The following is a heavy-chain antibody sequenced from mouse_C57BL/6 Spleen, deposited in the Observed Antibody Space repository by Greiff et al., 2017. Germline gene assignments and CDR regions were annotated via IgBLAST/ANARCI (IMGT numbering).Heavy chain of an antibody. CDR3: ARRGFYYAYDDVYYYAMDY. CDR1: GYAFTNYL. CDR2: INPGSGGT. D-gene: IGHD2-2*01. J-gene: IGHJ4*01. V-gene: IGHV1-54*01. Sequence: QVQLQQSGAELVRPGTSVKVSCKASGYAFTNYLIEWVKQRPGQGLEWIGVINPGSGGTNYNEKFKGKATLTADKSSSTAYMQLSSLTSEDSAVYFCARRGFYYAYDDVYYYAMDYWGQGTSVTVSS.